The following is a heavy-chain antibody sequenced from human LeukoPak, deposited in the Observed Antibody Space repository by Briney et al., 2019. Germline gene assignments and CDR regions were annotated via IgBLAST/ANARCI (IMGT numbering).Heavy chain of an antibody. Sequence: SETLSLTCTVSGGSISSSSDYWGWIRQAPGKGLEWIGSIYYHENTYYNSSLKSRVTISVDTSKNQSSLKLNSVTAADTAVYFCARRAYSAAYWKHFDYWGQGTLVTVSS. D-gene: IGHD1-1*01. CDR1: GGSISSSSDY. V-gene: IGHV4-39*01. CDR2: IYYHENT. J-gene: IGHJ4*02. CDR3: ARRAYSAAYWKHFDY.